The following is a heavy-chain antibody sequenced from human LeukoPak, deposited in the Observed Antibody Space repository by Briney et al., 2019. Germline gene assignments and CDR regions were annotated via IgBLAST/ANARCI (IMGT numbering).Heavy chain of an antibody. CDR1: GGSISSGDYY. D-gene: IGHD3-3*01. Sequence: PSVTLSLTCTVSGGSISSGDYYWSWIRQPPGKGLEWIGYIYYSGSTYYNPSLKSRVTISVDTSKNQFSLKLSSVTAADTAVYYCARAKYYDFWSGYNWFDPWGQGTLVTVSS. V-gene: IGHV4-30-4*01. J-gene: IGHJ5*02. CDR2: IYYSGST. CDR3: ARAKYYDFWSGYNWFDP.